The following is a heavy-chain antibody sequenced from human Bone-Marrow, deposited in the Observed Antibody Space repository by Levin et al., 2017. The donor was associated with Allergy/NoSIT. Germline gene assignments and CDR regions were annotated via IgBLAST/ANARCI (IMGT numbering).Heavy chain of an antibody. CDR1: GGSISISSYY. Sequence: SETLSLTCVVSGGSISISSYYWNWIRQSPGKGLEWIGYIYYTGSTNYNPSLKSRVTISLDTSNNHFSLKVSSVTAADTAVYYCARGNDAKSSLFDYWGQGTLVTVSS. CDR2: IYYTGST. CDR3: ARGNDAKSSLFDY. D-gene: IGHD1-1*01. J-gene: IGHJ4*02. V-gene: IGHV4-61*03.